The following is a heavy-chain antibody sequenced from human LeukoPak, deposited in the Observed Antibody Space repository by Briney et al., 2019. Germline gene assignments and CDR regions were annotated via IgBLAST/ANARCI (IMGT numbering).Heavy chain of an antibody. J-gene: IGHJ5*02. CDR3: ARDLARGDGDYFLNH. CDR2: INPNNGGT. Sequence: GASVKVSCKASGYTFTGYYIHWVRQAPGQGLEWVGWINPNNGGTNYAQKFQGRVIMTRDTSISTAYMELRRLRSDDTAVYYCARDLARGDGDYFLNHWGQGTLVTVSS. D-gene: IGHD4-17*01. V-gene: IGHV1-2*02. CDR1: GYTFTGYY.